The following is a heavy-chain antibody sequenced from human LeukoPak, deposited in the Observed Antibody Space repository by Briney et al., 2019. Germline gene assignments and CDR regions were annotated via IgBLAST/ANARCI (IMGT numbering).Heavy chain of an antibody. D-gene: IGHD3-22*01. CDR3: ARDLYSDSSGYFD. Sequence: SVKVSCEASGGTFSSYPITWVRQAPGQGLEWMGRIIPILAITNYPQKFQGRVTITADRSTSTAYMELSSLRSEDTAVYYCARDLYSDSSGYFDWGQGTLVTVSS. CDR1: GGTFSSYP. V-gene: IGHV1-69*04. J-gene: IGHJ4*02. CDR2: IIPILAIT.